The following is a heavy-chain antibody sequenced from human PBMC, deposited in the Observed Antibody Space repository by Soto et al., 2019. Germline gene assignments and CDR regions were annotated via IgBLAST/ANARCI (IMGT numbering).Heavy chain of an antibody. CDR3: AKDPYGDGFF. D-gene: IGHD4-17*01. J-gene: IGHJ4*02. V-gene: IGHV3-30*18. CDR2: ISSDGTKK. Sequence: QVQLVESGGGVVQPGRSLRLSCAASSFTFTSYDLHWVHQAPGKGLEWVAFISSDGTKKYYADSVKGRFTISRDNSEHRQYLQLNSLRPEDTAVYHCAKDPYGDGFFWGQGTLLTVSS. CDR1: SFTFTSYD.